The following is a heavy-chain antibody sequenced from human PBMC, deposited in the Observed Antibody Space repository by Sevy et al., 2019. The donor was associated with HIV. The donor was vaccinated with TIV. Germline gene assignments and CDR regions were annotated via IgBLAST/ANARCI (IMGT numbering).Heavy chain of an antibody. J-gene: IGHJ4*02. Sequence: GGSLRLSCAASGFTFSSYAMSWVRQAPGKGLEWVSAISGSGGSTYYADSVKGRFTISGDNSKNTLYLQMNSLRAEDTAVYYCAKGLGIGWNAVEYYFDYWGQGTLVTVSS. D-gene: IGHD6-19*01. CDR3: AKGLGIGWNAVEYYFDY. V-gene: IGHV3-23*01. CDR1: GFTFSSYA. CDR2: ISGSGGST.